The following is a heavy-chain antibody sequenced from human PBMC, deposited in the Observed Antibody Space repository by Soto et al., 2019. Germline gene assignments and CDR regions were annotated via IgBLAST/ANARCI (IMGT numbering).Heavy chain of an antibody. CDR3: ARSYGSGSYDTPDAFDI. Sequence: GGSLRLSCAASGFTFSSYAMSWVRQAPGKGLEWVSAISGSGGSTYYADSVKGRFTISRDNSKNTLYLKMNSLRAEDTAVYYCARSYGSGSYDTPDAFDIWGQGTMVTVSS. CDR2: ISGSGGST. D-gene: IGHD3-10*01. J-gene: IGHJ3*02. V-gene: IGHV3-23*01. CDR1: GFTFSSYA.